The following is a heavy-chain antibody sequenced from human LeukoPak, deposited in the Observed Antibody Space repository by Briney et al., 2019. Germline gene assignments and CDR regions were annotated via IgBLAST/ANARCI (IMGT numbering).Heavy chain of an antibody. V-gene: IGHV3-64*01. D-gene: IGHD2-15*01. J-gene: IGHJ4*02. CDR1: GFTSNTYA. CDR2: ISSSGGNT. CDR3: ARASGRGLYYFDY. Sequence: GGSLRLSCAASGFTSNTYAMHCVREAPGKGLEFVSSISSSGGNTYYANSVKGRFTISRDDSKNTLYLQMGSLRPEDMAVYYCARASGRGLYYFDYWGQGTLVTVSS.